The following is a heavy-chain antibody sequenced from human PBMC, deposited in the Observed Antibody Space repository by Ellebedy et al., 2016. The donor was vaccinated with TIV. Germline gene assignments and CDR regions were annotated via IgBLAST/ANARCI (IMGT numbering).Heavy chain of an antibody. CDR1: GFKFRSFG. V-gene: IGHV3-33*01. Sequence: PGGSLRLSCAVSGFKFRSFGMHWVRQPPGKGLEWVAFIWDDGNNDHYADSVRGRFIISRDNSKNTVFLQMSSLRVEDTAVYYCARDGTTVTTPYNGMDVWGQGTTVIVSS. CDR3: ARDGTTVTTPYNGMDV. CDR2: IWDDGNND. J-gene: IGHJ6*02. D-gene: IGHD4-17*01.